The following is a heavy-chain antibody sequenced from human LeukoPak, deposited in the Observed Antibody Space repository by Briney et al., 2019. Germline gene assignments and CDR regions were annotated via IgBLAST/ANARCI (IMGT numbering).Heavy chain of an antibody. V-gene: IGHV3-21*01. J-gene: IGHJ6*02. D-gene: IGHD3-22*01. CDR1: GFTFSSYS. CDR2: ISSSRSYI. Sequence: GGSLRLSCAASGFTFSSYSMNWVRQAPGKGLEWVSSISSSRSYIYYADSVKGRFTISRDNAKNSLYLQMNSLRAEDTAVYYCARDRRLPDYYDSSGYYYYGMDVWGQGTTVTVSS. CDR3: ARDRRLPDYYDSSGYYYYGMDV.